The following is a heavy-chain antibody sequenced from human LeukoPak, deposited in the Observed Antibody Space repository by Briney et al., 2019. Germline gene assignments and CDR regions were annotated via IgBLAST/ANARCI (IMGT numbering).Heavy chain of an antibody. CDR3: ARESAVACSSTSCSPGGAGY. J-gene: IGHJ4*02. Sequence: SVKVSCKASGGTFSSYAISWVRQAPGQGLERMGRIIPIRGIANYAQKFQGRVPITADKSTSTAYMELSSLRSEDTAVYCRARESAVACSSTSCSPGGAGYWGQGTLVTVSS. CDR1: GGTFSSYA. CDR2: IIPIRGIA. D-gene: IGHD2-2*01. V-gene: IGHV1-69*04.